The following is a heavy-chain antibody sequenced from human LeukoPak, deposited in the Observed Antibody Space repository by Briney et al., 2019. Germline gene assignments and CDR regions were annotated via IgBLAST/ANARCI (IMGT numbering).Heavy chain of an antibody. V-gene: IGHV3-21*01. J-gene: IGHJ4*02. CDR2: ISSSSSNI. D-gene: IGHD3-22*01. Sequence: GGSLRLSCAASGFTFSSYSMNWVRQAPGKGPEWVSSISSSSSNIYYADSVRGRFTISRDNAKNSLYLQMNSLRAEDTAVYYCARDHYYYDSSGYGYWGQGTLVTVSS. CDR1: GFTFSSYS. CDR3: ARDHYYYDSSGYGY.